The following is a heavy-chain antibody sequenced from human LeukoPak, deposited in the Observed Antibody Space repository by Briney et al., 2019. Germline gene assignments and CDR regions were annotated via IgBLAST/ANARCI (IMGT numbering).Heavy chain of an antibody. CDR3: ARGLPGIAEAGTFNWFDP. V-gene: IGHV1-69*05. D-gene: IGHD6-13*01. CDR2: IIPIFGTA. J-gene: IGHJ5*02. CDR1: GGTFSSYA. Sequence: GSSVKVSCKASGGTFSSYAISWVRQAPGQGLEWMGGIIPIFGTANYAQKFQGRVTITTDESTSTAYMELSRLRSEDTAVYDCARGLPGIAEAGTFNWFDPWGQGTLVTVSS.